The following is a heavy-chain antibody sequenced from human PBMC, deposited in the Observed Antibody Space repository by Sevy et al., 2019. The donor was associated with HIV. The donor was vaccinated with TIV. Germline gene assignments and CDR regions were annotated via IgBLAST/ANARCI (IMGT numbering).Heavy chain of an antibody. D-gene: IGHD3-22*01. J-gene: IGHJ6*02. CDR1: GYRFTSYW. CDR2: IYPDDSDT. CDR3: ARRGYYDSSGYYTYGMDV. Sequence: GESLKISCKGSGYRFTSYWIGWVRQMPGKGLEWMGIIYPDDSDTRYSPSFKGQVTISADKSITTAYLQWTSLKASDTAIYYCARRGYYDSSGYYTYGMDVWGQGTTVTVSS. V-gene: IGHV5-51*01.